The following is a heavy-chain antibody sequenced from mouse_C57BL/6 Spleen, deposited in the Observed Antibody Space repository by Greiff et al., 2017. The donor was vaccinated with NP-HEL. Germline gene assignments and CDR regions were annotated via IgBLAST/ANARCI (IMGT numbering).Heavy chain of an antibody. CDR2: INPNYGTT. D-gene: IGHD1-1*01. CDR3: AAGAYYGSSYGYFDV. J-gene: IGHJ1*03. V-gene: IGHV1-39*01. Sequence: VQLKESGPELVKPGASVKISCKASGYSFTDYNMNWVKQSHGKSLEWIGVINPNYGTTSYNQKFKGKATLTVDQSSSTAYMQLNSLTSEDSAVYCCAAGAYYGSSYGYFDVWGTGTTVTVSS. CDR1: GYSFTDYN.